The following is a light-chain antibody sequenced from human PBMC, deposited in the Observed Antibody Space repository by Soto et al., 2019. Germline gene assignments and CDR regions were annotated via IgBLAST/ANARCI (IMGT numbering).Light chain of an antibody. V-gene: IGLV2-8*01. CDR2: EVT. Sequence: QSALTQPPSASGSPGQSVTISCTGTSSDVGRYNFVSWYQQHPGKAPKLMIFEVTKRPSGVPDRFSGSKSGNTASLTVSGLQAEDEADYYCSSLSADYITHYVFGTGTKVTVL. CDR3: SSLSADYITHYV. CDR1: SSDVGRYNF. J-gene: IGLJ1*01.